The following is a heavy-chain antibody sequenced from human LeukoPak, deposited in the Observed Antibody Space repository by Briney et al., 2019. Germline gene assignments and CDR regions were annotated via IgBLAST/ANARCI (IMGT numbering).Heavy chain of an antibody. CDR1: GFTFSSYW. CDR2: IKQDGSEK. V-gene: IGHV3-7*01. Sequence: PGGSLRLSCAASGFTFSSYWMSWVRQAPGKGLEWVANIKQDGSEKYYVDSVKGRFTISRDNAKNSLYLQMNSLRAEDTAVYYCARSGSRVLVRATRGAFDIWGQGTMVTVSS. J-gene: IGHJ3*02. D-gene: IGHD6-13*01. CDR3: ARSGSRVLVRATRGAFDI.